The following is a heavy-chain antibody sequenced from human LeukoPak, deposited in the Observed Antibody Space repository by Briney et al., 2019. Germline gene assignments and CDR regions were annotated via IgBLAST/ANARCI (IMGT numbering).Heavy chain of an antibody. CDR1: GYTLTELS. V-gene: IGHV1-24*01. CDR2: FDPEDGET. Sequence: RASVKVSCTVSGYTLTELSMHWVRQAPGKGLEWMGGFDPEDGETIYAQKFQGRVTMTEDTSTDTAYMELSSLRSEDTAVYYCATGPGIAAAGYYGMDVWGQGTTVTVSS. J-gene: IGHJ6*02. CDR3: ATGPGIAAAGYYGMDV. D-gene: IGHD6-13*01.